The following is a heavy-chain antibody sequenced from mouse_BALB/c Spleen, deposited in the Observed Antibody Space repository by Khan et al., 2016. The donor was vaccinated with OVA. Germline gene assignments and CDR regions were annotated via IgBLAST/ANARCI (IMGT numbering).Heavy chain of an antibody. CDR1: GYTFTSHT. V-gene: IGHV1-4*01. CDR2: INPRSGYT. J-gene: IGHJ4*01. D-gene: IGHD2-14*01. CDR3: ARRTTEYALDY. Sequence: QVQLQQSGAELARPGASVKMSCKASGYTFTSHTMHWVKQRPGQGLEWIGYINPRSGYTQYNQNFNDKATLTADISSSTASLQLSSLTSEDSAVYYCARRTTEYALDYWGQGTSVTVSS.